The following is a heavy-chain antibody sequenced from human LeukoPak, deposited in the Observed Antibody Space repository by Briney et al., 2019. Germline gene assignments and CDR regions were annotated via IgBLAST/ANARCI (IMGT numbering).Heavy chain of an antibody. Sequence: ASEKVSYKASGYTFNSYYMHWVRQAPGQGREWMGIINPRGGSTSHAQKPQGRVTMTRDTSTSTVYMELSSLRSEDTAVYYCARERDIVVVPAAIHSWFDPWGQGTLVTVSS. CDR3: ARERDIVVVPAAIHSWFDP. D-gene: IGHD2-2*02. CDR1: GYTFNSYY. J-gene: IGHJ5*02. CDR2: INPRGGST. V-gene: IGHV1-46*02.